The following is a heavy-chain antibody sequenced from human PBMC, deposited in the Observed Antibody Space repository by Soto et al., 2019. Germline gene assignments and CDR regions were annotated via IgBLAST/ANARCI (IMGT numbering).Heavy chain of an antibody. J-gene: IGHJ3*02. CDR2: IVPDGSGA. Sequence: QVQLVESGGDVVQPGRSLRLSCTASGSTLSTYDILWVRQAPGRGLAWVAHIVPDGSGAYYADSVKGRFTISRDNARNTVYLQLDSLRPEDTAVYHCVRGPSHGAFDIWGQGTLVTVSS. CDR3: VRGPSHGAFDI. V-gene: IGHV3-30-3*01. CDR1: GSTLSTYD.